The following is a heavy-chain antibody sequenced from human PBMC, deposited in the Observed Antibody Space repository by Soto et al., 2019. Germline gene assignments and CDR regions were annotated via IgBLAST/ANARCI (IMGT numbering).Heavy chain of an antibody. CDR3: ARSPMEYSSSSRGLGY. Sequence: SETLSLTCTVSGGSISSGDYYWSWIRQPPGKGLEWIGYIYYSGSTYYNPSLKSRVTISVDTSKNQFSLKLSSVTAADTAVYYCARSPMEYSSSSRGLGYWGQGTLVTVSS. D-gene: IGHD6-6*01. V-gene: IGHV4-30-4*01. CDR1: GGSISSGDYY. J-gene: IGHJ4*02. CDR2: IYYSGST.